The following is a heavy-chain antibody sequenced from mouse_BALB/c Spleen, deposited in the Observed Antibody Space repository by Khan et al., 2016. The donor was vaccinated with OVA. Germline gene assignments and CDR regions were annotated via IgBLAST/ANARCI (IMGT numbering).Heavy chain of an antibody. CDR3: GRDYWFTY. CDR2: ISSGGST. CDR1: GFTFSNYA. V-gene: IGHV5-6-5*01. J-gene: IGHJ3*01. Sequence: EVQLVESGGGLVKPGGSLKLSCAASGFTFSNYAMSWVRQTPEKRLEWVASISSGGSTYYPDSVKGRFTISRDNARNILYLQMSSLRSEDTAMYYCGRDYWFTYWGQGTLVTVSA.